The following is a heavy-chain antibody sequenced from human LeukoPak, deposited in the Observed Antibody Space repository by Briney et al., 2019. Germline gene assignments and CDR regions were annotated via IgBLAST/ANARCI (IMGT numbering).Heavy chain of an antibody. CDR3: ARGRGRSWIPGA. J-gene: IGHJ6*02. CDR1: GGSFSGYY. D-gene: IGHD3-16*01. V-gene: IGHV4-34*01. CDR2: INHSGST. Sequence: PSETLSLTCAVYGGSFSGYYWSWIRQSPGKGLEWIGEINHSGSTNYNPSLKSRVTISVDTSKNQFSLKLSSVTAADTAVYYCARGRGRSWIPGAWGQGTTVTVSS.